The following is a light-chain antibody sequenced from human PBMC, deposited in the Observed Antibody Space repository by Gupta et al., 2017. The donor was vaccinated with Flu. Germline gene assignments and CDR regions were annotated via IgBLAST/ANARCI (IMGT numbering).Light chain of an antibody. CDR2: DDS. CDR3: QGWEGGRDDSGL. Sequence: SYELTQPPSVSGAPGQTARMTCGGNHIGSKSLHWYQQKPGQAPVLVVYDDSHRPSGTTERFSGSHSGNTATLTINRVDAGDEADYYCQGWEGGRDDSGLFGGGTKLTVL. J-gene: IGLJ2*01. V-gene: IGLV3-21*02. CDR1: HIGSKS.